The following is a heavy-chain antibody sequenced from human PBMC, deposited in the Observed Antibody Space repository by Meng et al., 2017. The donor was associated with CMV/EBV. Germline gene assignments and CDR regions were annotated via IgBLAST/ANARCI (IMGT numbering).Heavy chain of an antibody. V-gene: IGHV4-30-4*08. J-gene: IGHJ2*01. D-gene: IGHD6-13*01. CDR1: GGSISSGDYY. Sequence: QGQLQESCPGLVKSSQTLSLTCTVSGGSISSGDYYWSWIRQPPGKGLEWIGYIYYSGSTYYNPSLKSRVTISVDTSKNQFSLKLSSVTAADTAVYYCAREGSSSSYWYFDLWGRGTLVTVSS. CDR2: IYYSGST. CDR3: AREGSSSSYWYFDL.